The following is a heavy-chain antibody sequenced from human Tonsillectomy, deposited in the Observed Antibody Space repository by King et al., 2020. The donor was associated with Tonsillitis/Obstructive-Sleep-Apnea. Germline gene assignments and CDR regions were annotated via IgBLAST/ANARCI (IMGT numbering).Heavy chain of an antibody. V-gene: IGHV3-33*01. J-gene: IGHJ3*02. D-gene: IGHD5-18*01. CDR1: GFTFSTSG. CDR2: IWFDGSNK. CDR3: ATVRGFPYGPTDAFDI. Sequence: QVQLVESGGGVVQPGRSLRLSCAASGFTFSTSGMHWVRQAPGKGLEWVAVIWFDGSNKYYTDPVKGRCTISRDNSKNTLYLQTNSLRAEDKAVYYYATVRGFPYGPTDAFDIWGQGTMVTVSS.